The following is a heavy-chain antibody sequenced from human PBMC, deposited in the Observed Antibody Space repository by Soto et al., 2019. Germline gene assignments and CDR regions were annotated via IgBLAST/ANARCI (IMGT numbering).Heavy chain of an antibody. CDR3: AASDSSSWQHDY. CDR1: GDSFSSYA. D-gene: IGHD6-13*01. Sequence: QVQLVQSGAEMKKPGSSVKVSCKVSGDSFSSYAISWVRQAPGEGLEWVGGIIPIFETANYAQNFQGRVTITAVESTTTAYLEVTRLRPQGTAVFYCAASDSSSWQHDYWGQGTLITVSS. J-gene: IGHJ4*02. CDR2: IIPIFETA. V-gene: IGHV1-69*01.